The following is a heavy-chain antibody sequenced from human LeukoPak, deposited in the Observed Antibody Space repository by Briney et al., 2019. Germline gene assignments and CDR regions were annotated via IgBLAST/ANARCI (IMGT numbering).Heavy chain of an antibody. CDR3: ATVATVVSDDAFDI. CDR2: IYHSGST. Sequence: SETLSLTCAVSGYSISSSYYWGWIRQPPGKGLEWIGSIYHSGSTYYNPSLKSRVTISVDTSKNQFSLKLSSVTAADTAVYYCATVATVVSDDAFDIWGQGTMVTVSS. CDR1: GYSISSSYY. J-gene: IGHJ3*02. D-gene: IGHD4-23*01. V-gene: IGHV4-38-2*01.